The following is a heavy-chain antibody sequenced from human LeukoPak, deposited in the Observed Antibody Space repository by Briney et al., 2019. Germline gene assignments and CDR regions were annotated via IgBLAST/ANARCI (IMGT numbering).Heavy chain of an antibody. V-gene: IGHV3-30*04. D-gene: IGHD3-9*01. Sequence: GGSLRLSCAASGFTFSSYAMHWVRQAPGKGLERGAVISYDGSNKYYADSVKGRFTISRDNSKNTLYLQMNSLRAEDTAVYYCARDSLRGVLRYFDWFFDYWGQGTLVTVSS. CDR2: ISYDGSNK. CDR3: ARDSLRGVLRYFDWFFDY. CDR1: GFTFSSYA. J-gene: IGHJ4*02.